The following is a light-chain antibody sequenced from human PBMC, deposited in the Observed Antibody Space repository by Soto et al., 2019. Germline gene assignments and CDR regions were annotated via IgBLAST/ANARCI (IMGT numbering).Light chain of an antibody. J-gene: IGKJ1*01. CDR3: QQYHRYSWT. CDR1: QSISSS. V-gene: IGKV1-5*01. Sequence: DIQMTQSPSTLSASVGDRVSIACRASQSISSSLAWYQQKPGKAPKLLLYDAFSLESGVPSRFSCSGSGTEFTRSINSLQPQDFATYYCQQYHRYSWTFGQGTKVEIK. CDR2: DAF.